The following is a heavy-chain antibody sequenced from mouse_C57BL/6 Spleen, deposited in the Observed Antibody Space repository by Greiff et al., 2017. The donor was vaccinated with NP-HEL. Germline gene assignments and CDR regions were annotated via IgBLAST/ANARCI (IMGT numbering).Heavy chain of an antibody. V-gene: IGHV5-17*01. CDR1: GFTFSDYG. CDR2: ISSGSSTI. J-gene: IGHJ4*01. CDR3: ATLRGAMDY. Sequence: DVMLVESGGGLVKPGGSLKLSCAASGFTFSDYGMHWVRQAPEKGLEWVAYISSGSSTIYYADTVKGRFTISRDNAKNTLFLQMTSLRSEDTAMYYCATLRGAMDYWGQGTSVNVSS. D-gene: IGHD1-1*01.